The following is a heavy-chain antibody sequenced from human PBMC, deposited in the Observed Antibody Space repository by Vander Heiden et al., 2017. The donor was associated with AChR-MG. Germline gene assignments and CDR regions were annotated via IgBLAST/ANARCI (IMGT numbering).Heavy chain of an antibody. CDR3: ARDHEYYDSSGGLYDAFDI. CDR1: GYTFTSYA. Sequence: QVQLVQSGAEVKKPGASVKVSCKASGYTFTSYAMHWVRQAPGQRLEWMGWINAGNGNTKYSQKFQGRVTITRDTSASTAYMELSSLRSEDTAVYYCARDHEYYDSSGGLYDAFDIWGQGTMVTVSS. D-gene: IGHD3-22*01. V-gene: IGHV1-3*01. J-gene: IGHJ3*02. CDR2: INAGNGNT.